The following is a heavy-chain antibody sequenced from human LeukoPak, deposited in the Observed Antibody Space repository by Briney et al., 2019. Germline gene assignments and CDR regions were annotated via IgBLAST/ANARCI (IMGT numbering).Heavy chain of an antibody. CDR3: AGVGYSYALYYFDY. CDR2: IWYDGSNK. V-gene: IGHV3-33*01. Sequence: GGSLRLSCAASGFTFSSYGMHWVRQAPGKGLEWVAVIWYDGSNKYYADSVKGRFTISRDNSKNTLYLQMNSLRAEDTAVYYCAGVGYSYALYYFDYWGQGTLVTVSS. J-gene: IGHJ4*02. CDR1: GFTFSSYG. D-gene: IGHD5-18*01.